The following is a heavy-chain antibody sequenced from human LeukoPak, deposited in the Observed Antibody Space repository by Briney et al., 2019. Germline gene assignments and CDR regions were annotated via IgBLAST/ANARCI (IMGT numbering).Heavy chain of an antibody. CDR3: AKDLSPGTYDY. CDR1: GGTFSSYG. J-gene: IGHJ4*02. V-gene: IGHV3-23*01. Sequence: PGGSLRLCCAASGGTFSSYGMHWVRQAPGRGLEWVSAISGSGGSTYYADSVKGRFTISRDNSKNTLYLQMNSLRAEDTAVYYCAKDLSPGTYDYWGQGTLVTVSS. CDR2: ISGSGGST. D-gene: IGHD1-1*01.